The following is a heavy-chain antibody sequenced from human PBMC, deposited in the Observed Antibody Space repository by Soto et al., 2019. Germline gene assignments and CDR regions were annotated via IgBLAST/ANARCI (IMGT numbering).Heavy chain of an antibody. CDR2: ISAYTGKA. Sequence: EASVKVSCKTSGYVYISYGISWVRQAPGHGLEWVGWISAYTGKADYAQKFQGRVTMTTETSTSTAFLELRSLRSDDTAVYYCARDQRYYGSGSYYSDSWGQGTLVTVSS. CDR3: ARDQRYYGSGSYYSDS. CDR1: GYVYISYG. D-gene: IGHD3-10*01. J-gene: IGHJ4*02. V-gene: IGHV1-18*04.